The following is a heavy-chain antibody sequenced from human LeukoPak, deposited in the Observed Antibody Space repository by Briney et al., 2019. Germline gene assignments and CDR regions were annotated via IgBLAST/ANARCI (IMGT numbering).Heavy chain of an antibody. V-gene: IGHV3-23*01. J-gene: IGHJ4*02. CDR2: ISGSGGST. D-gene: IGHD2-2*01. Sequence: GSLRLSCAASGFTFSSYAMSWVRQAPGKGLEWVSAISGSGGSTYYADSVKGRFTISRDNSKNTLYLQMNSLRAEDTAVYYCAKEPPIYCSSTSCYLFDYWGQGTLVTVSS. CDR3: AKEPPIYCSSTSCYLFDY. CDR1: GFTFSSYA.